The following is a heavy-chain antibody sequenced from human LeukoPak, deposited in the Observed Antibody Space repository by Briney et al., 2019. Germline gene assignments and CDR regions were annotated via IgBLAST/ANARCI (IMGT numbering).Heavy chain of an antibody. CDR1: GDSIRTYY. D-gene: IGHD7-27*01. J-gene: IGHJ5*02. CDR3: ARSSLTGGWFDP. V-gene: IGHV4-59*01. Sequence: PSETLSLTCSVSGDSIRTYYWSWIRQPPGKGLEWIGYTIDTGSTNYKPSLKTRLTMSVDVSKNQISLKLSSVTAADTAVYYCARSSLTGGWFDPWGQGTLVTVSS. CDR2: TIDTGST.